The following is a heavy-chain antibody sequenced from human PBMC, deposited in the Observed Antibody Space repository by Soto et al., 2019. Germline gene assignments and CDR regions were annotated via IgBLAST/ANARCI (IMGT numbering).Heavy chain of an antibody. V-gene: IGHV1-3*01. CDR3: ARGIATGQLDP. CDR2: INPDNGNT. D-gene: IGHD2-15*01. J-gene: IGHJ5*02. Sequence: ASVKVSCKASGYTFTRYTMNWVRQAPGQRLEWMGWINPDNGNTKSSQKFQDRVIITRDTSASTAYMDPSSLRSEDTAVYYCARGIATGQLDPWGQGTLVTVSS. CDR1: GYTFTRYT.